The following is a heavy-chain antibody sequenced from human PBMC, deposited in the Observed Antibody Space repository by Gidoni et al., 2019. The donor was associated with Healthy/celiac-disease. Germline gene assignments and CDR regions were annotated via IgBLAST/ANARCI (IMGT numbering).Heavy chain of an antibody. Sequence: EVQLVESGGGLVQPGGSLRLSCAASGFTVRSYWMSWVRQAPGKGLEWVANIKQDGSEKYYVDSVKGRFTISRDNAKNSLYLQMNSLRAEDTAVYYCARDEYYYDSSGYYDYWGQGTLVTVSS. J-gene: IGHJ4*02. CDR1: GFTVRSYW. V-gene: IGHV3-7*03. D-gene: IGHD3-22*01. CDR2: IKQDGSEK. CDR3: ARDEYYYDSSGYYDY.